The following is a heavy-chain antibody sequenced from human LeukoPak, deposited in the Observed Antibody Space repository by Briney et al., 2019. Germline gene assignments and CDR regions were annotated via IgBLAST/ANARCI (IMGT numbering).Heavy chain of an antibody. D-gene: IGHD4-17*01. CDR1: GYTFSSYS. CDR2: ISSSRSYI. CDR3: ARSSPGNYGDYQFDY. Sequence: GGSLRLSCAVSGYTFSSYSMNWVPHAPEEGGEWVSYISSSRSYIYYADSVKGRFTISRDNAKNSLYLQMNSLRAEDTAVYYCARSSPGNYGDYQFDYWGQGTLVTVSS. V-gene: IGHV3-21*01. J-gene: IGHJ4*02.